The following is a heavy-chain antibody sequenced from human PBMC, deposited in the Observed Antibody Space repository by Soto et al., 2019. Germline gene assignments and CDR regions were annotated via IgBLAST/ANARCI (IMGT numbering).Heavy chain of an antibody. V-gene: IGHV4-59*01. CDR2: IYFNGNT. Sequence: SETLSLTCTVSAASCRNYYWSCIRQXPWKXLEWIGYIYFNGNTNYNPSLKRRVTISIDTSKKQISLNLTSVTDADTAVYYCASVTFGGVVLAHWGQGTLVTVSS. D-gene: IGHD3-16*01. CDR1: AASCRNYY. CDR3: ASVTFGGVVLAH. J-gene: IGHJ4*02.